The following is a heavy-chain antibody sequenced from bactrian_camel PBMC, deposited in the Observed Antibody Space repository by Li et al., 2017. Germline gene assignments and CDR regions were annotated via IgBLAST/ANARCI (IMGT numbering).Heavy chain of an antibody. CDR2: VNIGAGTT. V-gene: IGHV3S40*01. CDR1: GFAFSTYA. Sequence: VQLVESGGGLVQPGGSLRLSCAASGFAFSTYAFNWVRQAPGKGLEWVSAVNIGAGTTFYADSVKGRFTISLDMAKDTVYLQMNSLQPDDTAMYYCAFRDAFYSDHGWLLPHDYDYWGQGTQVTVS. CDR3: AFRDAFYSDHGWLLPHDYDY. J-gene: IGHJ4*01. D-gene: IGHD4*01.